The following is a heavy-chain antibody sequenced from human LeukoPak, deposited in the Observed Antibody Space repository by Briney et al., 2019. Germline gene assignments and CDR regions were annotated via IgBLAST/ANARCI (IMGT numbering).Heavy chain of an antibody. J-gene: IGHJ4*02. CDR2: ISYDGSNK. D-gene: IGHD2-15*01. CDR1: GFTFSDYY. V-gene: IGHV3-30*03. CDR3: AREVVVAATPLFDY. Sequence: GGSLRLSCAASGFTFSDYYMSWIRQAPGKGLEWVAVISYDGSNKYYADSVKGRFTISRDNSKNTLYLQMNSLRAEDTAVYYCAREVVVAATPLFDYWGQGTLVTVSS.